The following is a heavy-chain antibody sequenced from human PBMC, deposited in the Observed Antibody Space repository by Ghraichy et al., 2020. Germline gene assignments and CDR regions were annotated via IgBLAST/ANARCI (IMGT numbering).Heavy chain of an antibody. J-gene: IGHJ4*02. CDR2: IREKANNHAT. CDR1: GFAFSDSP. Sequence: GGSLRLSCVASGFAFSDSPMHWVRKASSKGLEWVGHIREKANNHATEYSAAVDGRFIISRDDSKNTAYLQLNSLRTEDTAVYYCTRPCSGGQCYVWHAFDFWGQGALVTVSS. V-gene: IGHV3-73*01. CDR3: TRPCSGGQCYVWHAFDF. D-gene: IGHD2-21*01.